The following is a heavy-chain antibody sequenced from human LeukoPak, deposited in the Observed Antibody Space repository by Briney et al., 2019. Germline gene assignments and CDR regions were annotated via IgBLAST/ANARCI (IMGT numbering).Heavy chain of an antibody. CDR1: GFTFSDYY. CDR2: ISSSGSTI. V-gene: IGHV3-11*01. Sequence: PGGSLRLSCAASGFTFSDYYMSWIRQAPGKGLEWVSYISSSGSTIYYADSVKGRFTISRDNAKNSLYLQMNSLRAEDTAVYYCARDLRIVVVPAAKRFDHWFDPWGQGTLVTVSS. D-gene: IGHD2-2*01. J-gene: IGHJ5*02. CDR3: ARDLRIVVVPAAKRFDHWFDP.